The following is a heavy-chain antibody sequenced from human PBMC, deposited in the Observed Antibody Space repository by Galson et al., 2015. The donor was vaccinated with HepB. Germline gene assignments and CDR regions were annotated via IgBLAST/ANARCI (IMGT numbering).Heavy chain of an antibody. Sequence: SLRLSCAASGFTFSSYAMRWVRQAPGKGLEWVSAIRGSGGRTYYADSVKGRFTISRDNSKNTLYLQMNSLRAEDTAVYYCAKATGEGYYDFWSGYSPGDYYYMDVWGKGTTVTVSS. D-gene: IGHD3-3*01. CDR1: GFTFSSYA. CDR2: IRGSGGRT. J-gene: IGHJ6*03. CDR3: AKATGEGYYDFWSGYSPGDYYYMDV. V-gene: IGHV3-23*01.